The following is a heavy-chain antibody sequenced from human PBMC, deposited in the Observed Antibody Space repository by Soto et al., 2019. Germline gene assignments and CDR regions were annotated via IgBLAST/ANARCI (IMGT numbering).Heavy chain of an antibody. V-gene: IGHV1-69*01. CDR3: ASSGGGRPYYCHLDV. Sequence: QVQLVQSGAEVKKAGSSVKVFCKASGGTFTSSSFSWVRQAPGQGLEWMGGIVPLFGITNYPQNFQGRVRITADESTSTAYMELTNLRSEDTAVYYCASSGGGRPYYCHLDVWGQGTTVTVSS. J-gene: IGHJ6*02. CDR1: GGTFTSSS. CDR2: IVPLFGIT. D-gene: IGHD6-25*01.